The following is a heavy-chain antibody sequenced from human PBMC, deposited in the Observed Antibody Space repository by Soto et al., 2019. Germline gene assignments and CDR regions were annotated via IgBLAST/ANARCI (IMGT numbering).Heavy chain of an antibody. D-gene: IGHD1-26*01. CDR3: ARDQGWEQLLRPWGDY. J-gene: IGHJ4*02. V-gene: IGHV1-18*04. CDR1: GYTFTSYG. Sequence: QVHLVQSGAEVKKPGASVKVSCKASGYTFTSYGISWVRQAPGQGLEWMGWISAYNGNTNYAQKLKGRVTMTTDTATNTAYMELRSLRSDDTAVYYCARDQGWEQLLRPWGDYWGQGTLVTVSS. CDR2: ISAYNGNT.